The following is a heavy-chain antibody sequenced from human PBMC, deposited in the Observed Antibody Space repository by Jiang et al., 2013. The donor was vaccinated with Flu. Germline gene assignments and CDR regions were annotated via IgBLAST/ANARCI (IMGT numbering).Heavy chain of an antibody. J-gene: IGHJ6*02. D-gene: IGHD4-17*01. Sequence: GAEVKKPGESLKISCKGSGYSFTSYWIGWVRQMPGKGLEWMGIIYPGDSDTRYSPSFQGQVTISADKSISTAYLQWSSLKASDTAMYYCARHRVTNKYYYYYYGMDVWGQGTTVTVSS. CDR2: IYPGDSDT. CDR1: GYSFTSYW. CDR3: ARHRVTNKYYYYYYGMDV. V-gene: IGHV5-51*01.